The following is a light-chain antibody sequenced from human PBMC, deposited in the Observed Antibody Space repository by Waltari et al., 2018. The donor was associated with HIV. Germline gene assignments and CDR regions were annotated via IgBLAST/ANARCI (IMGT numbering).Light chain of an antibody. J-gene: IGKJ1*01. CDR3: QQYNNWPWT. Sequence: EIVMTQPPAPLSVSPGERATLPCRASQSVSSNLAWYRQKPGQAPRLLIYGASTRATGIPARFSGSGSGTEFTLTISSLQSEDFAVYYCQQYNNWPWTFGQGTKVEI. CDR1: QSVSSN. V-gene: IGKV3-15*01. CDR2: GAS.